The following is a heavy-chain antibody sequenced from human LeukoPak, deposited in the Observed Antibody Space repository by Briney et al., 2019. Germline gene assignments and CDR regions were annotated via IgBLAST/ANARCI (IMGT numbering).Heavy chain of an antibody. CDR1: VGTFSSYA. Sequence: GSSVKVSFKGCVGTFSSYAISWVRQAPGQGLEWMGGIIPIFGTANYAQKFPGRVTIITDEFTSTAYMELSSLTSEDTAVYYCADMTTYYYDSSGYNNWFDPWGQGTLVTVAS. D-gene: IGHD3-22*01. V-gene: IGHV1-69*05. CDR2: IIPIFGTA. CDR3: ADMTTYYYDSSGYNNWFDP. J-gene: IGHJ5*02.